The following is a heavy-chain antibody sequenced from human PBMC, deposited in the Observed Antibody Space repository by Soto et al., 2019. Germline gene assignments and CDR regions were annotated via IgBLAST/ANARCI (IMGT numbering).Heavy chain of an antibody. Sequence: SETLSLTCAVYGGSSSGYYWSWIRQPPGKGLEWIGEINHSGSTNYNPSLKSRVTISVDTSKNQFSLKLSSVTAADTAVYYCARGSGYSYGYYYYYGMDVWGQGTTVTVSS. CDR3: ARGSGYSYGYYYYYGMDV. D-gene: IGHD5-18*01. CDR2: INHSGST. CDR1: GGSSSGYY. J-gene: IGHJ6*02. V-gene: IGHV4-34*01.